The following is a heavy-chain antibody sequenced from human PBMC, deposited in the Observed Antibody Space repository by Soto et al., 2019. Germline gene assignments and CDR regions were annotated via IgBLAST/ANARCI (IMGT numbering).Heavy chain of an antibody. J-gene: IGHJ6*02. Sequence: ASETLSLTCTVSGGSITSSYWSWIRRPPGKGLEWIAYIYDTGISGYTPSTSYNPSLKSRVTMSVDASKSQFSLKLTSVTAADTAVYYCARGEDAFFYYGLDVWGQGITVTVSS. CDR2: IYDTGISGYTPST. CDR1: GGSITSSY. CDR3: ARGEDAFFYYGLDV. V-gene: IGHV4-59*01.